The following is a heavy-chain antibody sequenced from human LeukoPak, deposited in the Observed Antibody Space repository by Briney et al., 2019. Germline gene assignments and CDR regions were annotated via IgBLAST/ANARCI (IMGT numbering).Heavy chain of an antibody. CDR2: ISGSGGST. J-gene: IGHJ4*02. V-gene: IGHV3-23*01. CDR3: AIEYDFWGGPDY. D-gene: IGHD3-3*01. Sequence: GGSLRLSCAASGFTFSSYAMNWVRQAPGKGLEWVSGISGSGGSTYYADSVKGRFTISRDNSKNTLYLQMNSLRVEDTAVYYCAIEYDFWGGPDYWGQGTLVTVSS. CDR1: GFTFSSYA.